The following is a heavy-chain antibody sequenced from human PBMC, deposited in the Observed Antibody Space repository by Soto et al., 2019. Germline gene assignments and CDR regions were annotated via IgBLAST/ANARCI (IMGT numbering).Heavy chain of an antibody. CDR2: IYYSGST. V-gene: IGHV4-61*01. J-gene: IGHJ6*02. CDR3: ARDQVGATDLGEANRGIYYYYGMDV. D-gene: IGHD1-26*01. Sequence: SELLCLTCTVSGGSIIDGSYYWSWIRQPPGKGLEWVGYIYYSGSTNYNPSLKSRVTISVDTSKNQFSLKLSSVTAADTAVYYCARDQVGATDLGEANRGIYYYYGMDVWGQGTTVTVSS. CDR1: GGSIIDGSYY.